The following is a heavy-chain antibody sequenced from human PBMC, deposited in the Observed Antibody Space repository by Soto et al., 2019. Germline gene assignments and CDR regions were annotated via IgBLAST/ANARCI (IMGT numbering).Heavy chain of an antibody. V-gene: IGHV1-2*02. CDR1: GYTFTGYY. J-gene: IGHJ4*02. CDR2: INPNSGGT. CDR3: ARGGYYDNHWHWLDY. D-gene: IGHD3-22*01. Sequence: ASVKVSCKASGYTFTGYYMHWVRQAPGQGLEWMGWINPNSGGTNYAQKFQGRVTMTRDTSISTAYMELSRLRSDDTAVYYCARGGYYDNHWHWLDYWGQGTLVTVSS.